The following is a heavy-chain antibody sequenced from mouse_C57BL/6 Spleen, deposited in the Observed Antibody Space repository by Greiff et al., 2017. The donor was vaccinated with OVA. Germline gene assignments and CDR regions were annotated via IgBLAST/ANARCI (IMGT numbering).Heavy chain of an antibody. Sequence: VQLQQSGAELVRPGTSVKVSCKASGYAFTNYLIEWVKQRPGQGLEWIGVINPGSGGTNYNEKFKGKATLTADKSSSTAYMQLSSLTSEDSAVYFCARSYYGNYVGYFDYWGQGTTLTVSS. J-gene: IGHJ2*01. V-gene: IGHV1-54*01. CDR2: INPGSGGT. CDR1: GYAFTNYL. D-gene: IGHD2-10*01. CDR3: ARSYYGNYVGYFDY.